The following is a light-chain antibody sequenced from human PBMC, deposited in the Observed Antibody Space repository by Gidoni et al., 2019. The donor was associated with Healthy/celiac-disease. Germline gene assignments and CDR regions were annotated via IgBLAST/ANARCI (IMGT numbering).Light chain of an antibody. V-gene: IGKV1-5*03. J-gene: IGKJ1*01. CDR1: QSISSW. CDR2: KAS. Sequence: DIQLTQSPSTLSASGGDRVHITCRASQSISSWLAWYQQKPGKAPKLLIYKASSLESGVPSRFSGSGSGTEFTLTISSLQPDDFATYYCQQYKSYSRTFXQXTKVEIK. CDR3: QQYKSYSRT.